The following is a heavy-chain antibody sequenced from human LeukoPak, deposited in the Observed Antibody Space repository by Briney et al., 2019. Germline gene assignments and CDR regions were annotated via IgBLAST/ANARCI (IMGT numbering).Heavy chain of an antibody. Sequence: SETLSLTCTVSGGSISSGGYYWSWIRQPPGKGLEWIGYIYHSGSTYYNPSLKSRVTISVDRSKNQFSLKLSSVTAADTAVYYCARGYSGSPGLFDYWGQGTLVTVSS. CDR3: ARGYSGSPGLFDY. V-gene: IGHV4-30-2*01. CDR1: GGSISSGGYY. D-gene: IGHD1-26*01. J-gene: IGHJ4*02. CDR2: IYHSGST.